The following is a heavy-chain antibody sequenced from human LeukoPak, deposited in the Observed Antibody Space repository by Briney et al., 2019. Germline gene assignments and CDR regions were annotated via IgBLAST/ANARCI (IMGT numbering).Heavy chain of an antibody. CDR2: ISSSSSYI. CDR1: GFTFSSYS. V-gene: IGHV3-21*01. D-gene: IGHD7-27*01. Sequence: PGGSLRLSCAASGFTFSSYSMNWVRQAPWKGLEWVSSISSSSSYIYYADSVKGRFTISRDNAKNSLYLQMNSLRAEDTAVYYCARDVGIRDWFDPWGQGTLVTVSS. J-gene: IGHJ5*02. CDR3: ARDVGIRDWFDP.